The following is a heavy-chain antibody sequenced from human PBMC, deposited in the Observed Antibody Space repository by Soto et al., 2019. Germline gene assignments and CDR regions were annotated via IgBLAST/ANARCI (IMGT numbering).Heavy chain of an antibody. CDR1: GGSISSYY. CDR3: ARDLIAAAGTEYYYGIDL. CDR2: IYYIGST. Sequence: ETLSLTCTVSGGSISSYYWSWIRQPPWKGLEWIGYIYYIGSTNYNPSLKSRVTISVDTSKNQFSLKLSSVTAADTAVYYCARDLIAAAGTEYYYGIDLWGQGTQVTV. D-gene: IGHD6-13*01. V-gene: IGHV4-59*01. J-gene: IGHJ6*02.